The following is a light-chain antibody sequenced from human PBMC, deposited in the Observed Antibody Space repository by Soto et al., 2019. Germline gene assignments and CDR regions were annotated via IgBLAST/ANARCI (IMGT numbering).Light chain of an antibody. Sequence: QMTQSPSSVSASVGYILTVTWXASQNVGDRLARYQQKLGKAPQLLIQKASILQPGTPSRFSGSGSATYFTLTISILQPEDFATYYCLQVYTFPRTFGQVTIVEIK. CDR1: QNVGDR. CDR2: KAS. V-gene: IGKV1-12*01. CDR3: LQVYTFPRT. J-gene: IGKJ2*02.